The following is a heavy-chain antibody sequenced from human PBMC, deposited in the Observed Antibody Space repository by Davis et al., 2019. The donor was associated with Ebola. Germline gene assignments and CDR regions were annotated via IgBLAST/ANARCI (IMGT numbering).Heavy chain of an antibody. CDR2: ISTDGPSF. V-gene: IGHV3-48*03. CDR1: GFTFSSYE. CDR3: ASETVNCGGDCIDY. Sequence: GESLKTSCAASGFTFSSYEFNWVRQAPREALEWLSYISTDGPSFYYAASVKGRFTVSRDNTNNLLYLQMNSLRADDTAVYYCASETVNCGGDCIDYWGQGSLVTVSS. J-gene: IGHJ4*02. D-gene: IGHD2-21*02.